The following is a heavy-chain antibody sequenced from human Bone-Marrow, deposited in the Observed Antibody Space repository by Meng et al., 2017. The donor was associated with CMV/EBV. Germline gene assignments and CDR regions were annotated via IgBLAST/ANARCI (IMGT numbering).Heavy chain of an antibody. Sequence: SETLSLTCTVSGGSISSYYWSWIRQPPGKGLEWIGYIYYSGSTNYNPSLKSRVTISVDTSKNQFSLKLSSVTAADTAVYYCARTSESYYSHAFDIWGQGTMVTVSS. J-gene: IGHJ3*02. CDR3: ARTSESYYSHAFDI. D-gene: IGHD1-26*01. CDR1: GGSISSYY. CDR2: IYYSGST. V-gene: IGHV4-59*01.